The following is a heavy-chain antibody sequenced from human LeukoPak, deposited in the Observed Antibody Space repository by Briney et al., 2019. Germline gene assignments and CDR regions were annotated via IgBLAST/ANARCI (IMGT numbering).Heavy chain of an antibody. V-gene: IGHV1-8*01. D-gene: IGHD2-2*01. J-gene: IGHJ4*02. CDR2: LNPNSANT. CDR1: GYTFTNYD. Sequence: GASVEVSCKASGYTFTNYDINWVRQATGQGLEWMGWLNPNSANTGYAQKFQGRVTMTRNTSISTAYMELSSLRSEDTAVYYCARVNCSSTSCRSKFLDYRGQGTLVTVSS. CDR3: ARVNCSSTSCRSKFLDY.